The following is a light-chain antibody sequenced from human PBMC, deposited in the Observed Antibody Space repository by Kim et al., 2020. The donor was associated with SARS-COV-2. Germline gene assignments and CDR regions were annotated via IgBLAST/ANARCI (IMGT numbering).Light chain of an antibody. CDR2: GAS. CDR3: QQYNSWYT. J-gene: IGKJ2*01. CDR1: QSVSSN. Sequence: LSVSPGERATLFCRASQSVSSNLAWYQQKPGQAPRLLIYGASTRATGIPARFSGSGSGTEFTLTISSLQSEDFAVYYCQQYNSWYTFGQGTKLEI. V-gene: IGKV3-15*01.